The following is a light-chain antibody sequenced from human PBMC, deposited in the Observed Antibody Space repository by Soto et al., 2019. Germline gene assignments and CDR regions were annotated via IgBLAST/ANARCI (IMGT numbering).Light chain of an antibody. J-gene: IGLJ1*01. V-gene: IGLV2-14*01. Sequence: QSVLPQPASVSGSPGQSITISCTGTSSDVGGYDYVSWYQLHPGKAPKLMLFEVSNRPSGVSYRFSGSKSGNTASLTISGLQAEDEADYFCSSYSISTAYLFGTGTKVTVL. CDR1: SSDVGGYDY. CDR2: EVS. CDR3: SSYSISTAYL.